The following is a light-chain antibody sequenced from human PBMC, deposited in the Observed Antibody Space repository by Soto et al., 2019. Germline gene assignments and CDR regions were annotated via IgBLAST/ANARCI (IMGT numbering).Light chain of an antibody. V-gene: IGKV3-20*01. CDR2: RAS. J-gene: IGKJ1*01. CDR3: QHYGASPWT. Sequence: NVLTQSPGTLSLSPGERATLSCRASQSLSGNYLAWYQQKPGQAPRVLIYRASIRATGISDRFSGSGSGTDFTLTISRLETEDFEVYYCQHYGASPWTFGQGTKV. CDR1: QSLSGNY.